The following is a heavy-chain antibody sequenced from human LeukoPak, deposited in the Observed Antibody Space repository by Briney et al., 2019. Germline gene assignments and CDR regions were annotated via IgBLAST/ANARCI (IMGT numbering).Heavy chain of an antibody. J-gene: IGHJ4*02. CDR3: ARGRWFGELLN. D-gene: IGHD3-10*01. CDR2: INHNGST. CDR1: GGSFSGWY. V-gene: IGHV4-34*01. Sequence: SETLSLQCAVYGGSFSGWYWSWVRQPPGKGPEWIGDINHNGSTNYNPSHKSRVTISVDTSKKQVSLKLSSVTAADTAVYYCARGRWFGELLNGGQGTLDTVSS.